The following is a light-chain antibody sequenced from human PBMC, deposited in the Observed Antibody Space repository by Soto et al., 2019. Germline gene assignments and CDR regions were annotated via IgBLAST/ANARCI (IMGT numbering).Light chain of an antibody. CDR1: QSVGRNY. CDR2: GAS. J-gene: IGKJ4*01. Sequence: EIVLTQSPGTLSLSPGERATLSCRASQSVGRNYLAWYQQKPGQAPRLLIYGASSRATGIPDRFSGSGSGTDFILTFSRLEPEDFAVYYCQQYASSPLTFGGGTRVEIK. V-gene: IGKV3-20*01. CDR3: QQYASSPLT.